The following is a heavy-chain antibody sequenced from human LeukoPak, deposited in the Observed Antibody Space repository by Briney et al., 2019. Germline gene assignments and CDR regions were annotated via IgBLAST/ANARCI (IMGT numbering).Heavy chain of an antibody. J-gene: IGHJ5*02. CDR1: GVSIRSGSYY. Sequence: PSETLSLTCTVSGVSIRSGSYYWSWIRQPPGKGLEWIGYIYYSGSTNYNPSLKSRVTISVDTSKNQFSLKLSSVTAADTAVYYCARTLREHIGIHSNWFDPWGQGTLVTVSS. CDR3: ARTLREHIGIHSNWFDP. V-gene: IGHV4-61*01. CDR2: IYYSGST. D-gene: IGHD1/OR15-1a*01.